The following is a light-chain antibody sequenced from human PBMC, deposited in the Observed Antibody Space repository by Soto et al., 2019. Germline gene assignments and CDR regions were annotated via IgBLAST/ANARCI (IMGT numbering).Light chain of an antibody. CDR3: MQALQAPLT. CDR2: LGS. Sequence: DFVMTQSPLSLPVTPGEPASISCRSSQSLLHSNGYISSDWYLQKPGQSPQLLIYLGSNRASGVPDRFSGSGSGTDFALKISRVEAEDVGLYYCMQALQAPLTFGQGTKVEIK. CDR1: QSLLHSNGYIS. V-gene: IGKV2-28*01. J-gene: IGKJ1*01.